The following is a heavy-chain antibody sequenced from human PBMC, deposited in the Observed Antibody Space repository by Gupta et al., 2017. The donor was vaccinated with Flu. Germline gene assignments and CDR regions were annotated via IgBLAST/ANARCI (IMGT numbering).Heavy chain of an antibody. CDR2: VYYGATT. J-gene: IGHJ5*02. CDR1: GASITSGTYC. D-gene: IGHD1-20*01. Sequence: VSGASITSGTYCWAWVRQPPGKGLEWIGSVYYGATTYYNPSLKSRVTISVDTSKNHFSLKLSSVTAADTAVYYCARTYNTTWPRAWFDPWGQ. CDR3: ARTYNTTWPRAWFDP. V-gene: IGHV4-39*02.